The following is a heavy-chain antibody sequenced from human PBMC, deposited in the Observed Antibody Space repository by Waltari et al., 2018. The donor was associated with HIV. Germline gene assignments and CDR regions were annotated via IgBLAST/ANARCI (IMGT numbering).Heavy chain of an antibody. Sequence: QVQLQQWGAGLLKPSETLSLTCAVYGGSFSGYYWSWIRQPPGKGLEWIGEINHSGSTNYNPSLKSRVTISVDTSKNQFSLKLSSVTAADTAVYYCARGLWYDSSGYYWLDYWGQGTLVTVSS. J-gene: IGHJ4*02. CDR1: GGSFSGYY. CDR3: ARGLWYDSSGYYWLDY. V-gene: IGHV4-34*01. CDR2: INHSGST. D-gene: IGHD3-22*01.